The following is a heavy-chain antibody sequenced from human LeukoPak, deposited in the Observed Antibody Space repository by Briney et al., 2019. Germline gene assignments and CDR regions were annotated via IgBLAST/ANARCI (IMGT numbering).Heavy chain of an antibody. CDR2: IYHSGST. Sequence: SETLSLTCTVSGGSVSSYYWSWIRQPPGKGLEWIGYIYHSGSTNYKPSLKSRVTMSVDTSKNQFSLRLSSVTAADTAVYFCAKSIASAGTNSCYYMDVWGTGTTVTVSS. D-gene: IGHD6-13*01. CDR1: GGSVSSYY. V-gene: IGHV4-59*08. CDR3: AKSIASAGTNSCYYMDV. J-gene: IGHJ6*03.